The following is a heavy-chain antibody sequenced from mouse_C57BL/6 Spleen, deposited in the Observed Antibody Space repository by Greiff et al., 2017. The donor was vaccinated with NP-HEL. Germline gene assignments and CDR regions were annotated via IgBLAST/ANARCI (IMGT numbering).Heavy chain of an antibody. V-gene: IGHV2-6-1*01. J-gene: IGHJ3*01. D-gene: IGHD2-4*01. CDR3: ARQGDYDVAWFAY. CDR1: GFSLTSSG. Sequence: QVQLQQSGPGLVAPSQSLSITCTVSGFSLTSSGVHWVRQPPGKGLEWLVVIWSDGSATYNSALKSRLSISKDNSKSQIFLKMNRLQADDAAMYYCARQGDYDVAWFAYWGQGTLVTVSA. CDR2: IWSDGSA.